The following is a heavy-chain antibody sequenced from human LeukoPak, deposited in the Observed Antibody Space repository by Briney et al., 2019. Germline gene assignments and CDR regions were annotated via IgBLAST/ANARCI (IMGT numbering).Heavy chain of an antibody. J-gene: IGHJ4*02. D-gene: IGHD3-10*01. V-gene: IGHV3-23*01. CDR3: AGGYYFDY. Sequence: GGSLRLSCAASGFTLSNYAMSWVRQAPGKGLEWVSSIGGSGDISYYADSVKGRFTISRDNSKNALYLQMDSLRAEDTAVYYCAGGYYFDYWGQGTLVTVSS. CDR2: IGGSGDIS. CDR1: GFTLSNYA.